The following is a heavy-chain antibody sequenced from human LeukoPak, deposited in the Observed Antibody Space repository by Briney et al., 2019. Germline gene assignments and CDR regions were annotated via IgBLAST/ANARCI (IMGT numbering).Heavy chain of an antibody. Sequence: SETLSLTCAVYGGSFSGYYWSWIRQPPGKGLEWIGEINHSGSTNYNPSLKSRVTISVDTSKNQFSLKLSSVTTADTAVYYCARAGYSSSWDPWDYWGQATVVTVSS. D-gene: IGHD6-13*01. CDR2: INHSGST. CDR3: ARAGYSSSWDPWDY. V-gene: IGHV4-34*01. CDR1: GGSFSGYY. J-gene: IGHJ4*02.